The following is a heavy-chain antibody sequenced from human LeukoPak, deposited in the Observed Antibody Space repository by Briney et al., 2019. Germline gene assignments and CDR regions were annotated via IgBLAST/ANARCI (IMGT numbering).Heavy chain of an antibody. V-gene: IGHV3-23*01. CDR3: AKHHCSSISCHGRSSGDFDY. Sequence: GGSLRLSCAASGFTFTTYAMTWVRQAPGKGLEWVSTISGGGGGTYYADSLKGRFTISRDNSKNTLYLQMNSLRAEDTAVYYCAKHHCSSISCHGRSSGDFDYWGQGTLVTVSS. CDR1: GFTFTTYA. D-gene: IGHD2-2*01. J-gene: IGHJ4*02. CDR2: ISGGGGGT.